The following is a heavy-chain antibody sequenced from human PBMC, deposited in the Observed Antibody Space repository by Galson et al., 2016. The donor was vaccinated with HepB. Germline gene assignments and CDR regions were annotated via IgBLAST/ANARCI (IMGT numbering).Heavy chain of an antibody. CDR1: GYTLTTYY. CDR3: ATSNELWSWFDS. D-gene: IGHD3-3*01. J-gene: IGHJ5*01. Sequence: SVKVSCKASGYTLTTYYIHWVRLAPGQGLEWMGIINPSGGGTNYPQKFQGRVTMTTDTSTSTVYMELNSLRSEDTAVYYCATSNELWSWFDSWGQGTRVTVSS. CDR2: INPSGGGT. V-gene: IGHV1-46*01.